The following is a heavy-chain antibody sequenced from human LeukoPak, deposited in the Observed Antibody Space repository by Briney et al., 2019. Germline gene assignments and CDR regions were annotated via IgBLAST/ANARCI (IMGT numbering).Heavy chain of an antibody. CDR2: IYTSGST. Sequence: SETLSLTCTVSGGXISSYYCSWIRQPAGKGLEWIGRIYTSGSTNYNPSLKSRVTMSVDTSKNQFSLKLSSVTAADTAVYYCARDLADEHVVVVTGSNWFDPWGQGTLVTVSS. CDR1: GGXISSYY. J-gene: IGHJ5*02. D-gene: IGHD2-2*01. CDR3: ARDLADEHVVVVTGSNWFDP. V-gene: IGHV4-4*07.